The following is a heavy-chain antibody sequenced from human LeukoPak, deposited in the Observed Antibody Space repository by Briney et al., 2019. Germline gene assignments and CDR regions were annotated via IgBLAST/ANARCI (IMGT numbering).Heavy chain of an antibody. CDR1: GYSISSGYY. CDR3: ARGKNGYNP. Sequence: PSETLSLTCTVSGYSISSGYYWGWIRQPPGKGLEWIGSIYHSGSTYYNPSLKSRVTISVDTSKNQLSLKLSSVTAADTAVYYCARGKNGYNPWGQGTLVTVSS. V-gene: IGHV4-38-2*02. D-gene: IGHD5-24*01. J-gene: IGHJ5*02. CDR2: IYHSGST.